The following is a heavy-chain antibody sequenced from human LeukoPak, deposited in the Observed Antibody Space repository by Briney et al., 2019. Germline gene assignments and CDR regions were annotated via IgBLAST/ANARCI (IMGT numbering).Heavy chain of an antibody. Sequence: SCKASGYTFTNYAMHWVRQAPGKGLEWVAVISYDGSNKYYADSVKGRFTISRDNSKNTLYLQMNSLRAEDTAVYYCARDRGELERDYWGQGTLVTVSS. CDR1: GYTFTNYA. V-gene: IGHV3-30-3*01. CDR2: ISYDGSNK. J-gene: IGHJ4*02. CDR3: ARDRGELERDY. D-gene: IGHD1-1*01.